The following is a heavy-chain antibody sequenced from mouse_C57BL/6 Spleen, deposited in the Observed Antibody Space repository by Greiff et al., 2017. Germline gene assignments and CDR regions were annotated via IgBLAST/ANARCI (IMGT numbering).Heavy chain of an antibody. V-gene: IGHV1-26*01. CDR1: GYTFTDYY. J-gene: IGHJ3*01. CDR2: INPNNGGT. Sequence: VQLQQSGPELVKPGASVKISCKASGYTFTDYYMNWVKQSHGKSLEWIGDINPNNGGTSYNQKFKGKATLTVDKSSSTAYMELRSLTSEDSAVYYCARDYDYPWGQGTLVTVSA. CDR3: ARDYDYP. D-gene: IGHD2-4*01.